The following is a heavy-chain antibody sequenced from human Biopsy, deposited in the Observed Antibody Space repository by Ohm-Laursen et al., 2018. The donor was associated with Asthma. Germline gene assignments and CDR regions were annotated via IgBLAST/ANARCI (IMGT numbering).Heavy chain of an antibody. V-gene: IGHV2-70*04. CDR3: TRHNDY. CDR2: IDWEEDK. J-gene: IGHJ4*02. Sequence: TQTLTLTCSFSGFSLSSSGANVNWIRQPPGKALVWLARIDWEEDKFYSTSLRTRLTISKGSSEDQVVLTMTNMGPVDTATYYCTRHNDYWGPGILVTVSS. D-gene: IGHD1-14*01. CDR1: GFSLSSSGAN.